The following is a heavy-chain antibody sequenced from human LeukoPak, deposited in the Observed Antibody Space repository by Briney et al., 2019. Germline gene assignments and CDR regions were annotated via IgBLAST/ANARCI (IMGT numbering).Heavy chain of an antibody. D-gene: IGHD5-18*01. V-gene: IGHV3-30*18. CDR3: AKTSRGYSYGLKYFDY. Sequence: QSGGSLRLSCAASGFTFSSYGMHWVRQAPGRGLEWVAVISYDGSNIYYADSVKGRFTISRDNSKNTLYLQMNSLRAEDTAVYYCAKTSRGYSYGLKYFDYWGQGTLVTVSS. CDR2: ISYDGSNI. CDR1: GFTFSSYG. J-gene: IGHJ4*02.